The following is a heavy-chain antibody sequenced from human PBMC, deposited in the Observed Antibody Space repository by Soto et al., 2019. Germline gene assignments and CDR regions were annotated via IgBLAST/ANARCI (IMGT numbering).Heavy chain of an antibody. Sequence: GSLRLSCVASVFTCSTYAMSWVRQAPGKGLEWVSALTPSGGETYYADSVKGRFTISRDNSMNALYLQMNSLRIEDTAVYYCAHPRGYGVFDAYDIWGQGTMVTVSS. V-gene: IGHV3-23*01. D-gene: IGHD4-17*01. CDR1: VFTCSTYA. CDR3: AHPRGYGVFDAYDI. J-gene: IGHJ3*02. CDR2: LTPSGGET.